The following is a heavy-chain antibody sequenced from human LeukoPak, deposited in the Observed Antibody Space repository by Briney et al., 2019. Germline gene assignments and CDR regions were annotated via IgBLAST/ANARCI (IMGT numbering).Heavy chain of an antibody. Sequence: GGSLRLSCAASGFTVSNNYMSWVRQAPGKGLEWVSSISSSSTYTFYADSVKGRFTISRDNAKNSLYLQMNSLRAEDTAVYYCAREAAFDMWGQGTMVTVSS. CDR3: AREAAFDM. V-gene: IGHV3-21*06. J-gene: IGHJ3*02. CDR2: ISSSSTYT. CDR1: GFTVSNNY.